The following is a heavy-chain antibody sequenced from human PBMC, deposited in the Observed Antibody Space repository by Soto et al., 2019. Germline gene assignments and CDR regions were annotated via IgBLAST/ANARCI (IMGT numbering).Heavy chain of an antibody. CDR1: GFTFSDHY. V-gene: IGHV3-72*01. CDR2: SRNKGNSYTT. Sequence: EVQLVESGGGLVQPGGSLRLSCSASGFTFSDHYIDWVRQAPGKGLEWVGGSRNKGNSYTTEYAASVKGRFTVSRDDSKSSVFLQMNSLKTEDPAMYYFVRATYTSNWNLDYCGQGTLVTVSS. D-gene: IGHD6-13*01. J-gene: IGHJ4*02. CDR3: VRATYTSNWNLDY.